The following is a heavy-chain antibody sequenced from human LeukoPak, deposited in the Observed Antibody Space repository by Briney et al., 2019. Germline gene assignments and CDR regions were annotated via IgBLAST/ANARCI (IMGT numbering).Heavy chain of an antibody. V-gene: IGHV4-59*12. CDR2: IYYSGGT. J-gene: IGHJ5*02. Sequence: SETLSLTCTVSGGSISSYYWSWIRQPPGKGLEWIGYIYYSGGTNYNPSLKSRVTISVDTSKNQFSLKLSSVTAADTAVYYCARAHPIYCSGGSCYARPGNWFDPWGQGTLVTVSS. CDR1: GGSISSYY. D-gene: IGHD2-15*01. CDR3: ARAHPIYCSGGSCYARPGNWFDP.